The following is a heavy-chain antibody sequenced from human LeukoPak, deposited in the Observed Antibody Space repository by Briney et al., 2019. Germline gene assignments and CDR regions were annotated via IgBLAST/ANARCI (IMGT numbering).Heavy chain of an antibody. CDR1: GLPFSVSA. D-gene: IGHD6-25*01. CDR3: THPAYYYNVDV. V-gene: IGHV3-73*01. J-gene: IGHJ6*04. Sequence: GGSLKLSCSASGLPFSVSAIHWVRQASGKGLEWVGRIKTKADNYAAAYAASVKGRFTISRDDSTNTAYLQMNSLKTEDTAVYYCTHPAYYYNVDVWGKGTTVTVSS. CDR2: IKTKADNYAA.